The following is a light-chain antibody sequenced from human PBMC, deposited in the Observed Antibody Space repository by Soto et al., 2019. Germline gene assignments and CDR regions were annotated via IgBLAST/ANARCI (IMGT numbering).Light chain of an antibody. CDR1: QSVSSSY. J-gene: IGKJ4*01. V-gene: IGKV3-20*01. CDR2: DAS. Sequence: EIVLTQSPGTLSLSPGERATLSCRASQSVSSSYLAWYQQKPGQAPRLLIYDASSRATGIPDRFSGSGSGTDFTLTISRLEPEDFAVYYCQQNDGALTFGGGTKVEIK. CDR3: QQNDGALT.